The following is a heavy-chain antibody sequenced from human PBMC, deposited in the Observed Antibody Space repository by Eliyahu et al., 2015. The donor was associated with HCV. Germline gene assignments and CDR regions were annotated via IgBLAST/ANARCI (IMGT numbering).Heavy chain of an antibody. Sequence: EVQLEQSGGEVRKPGQSLKISCKLSGYTITNYWIGWVRQMPGKGLGWMGMIYPGDSDTRYSPSFQGQVTISVDRAISTAYLQWRSLEASDTAVYYCARHAVGGSRGGHYSYYMDVWGKGTTVTVSS. D-gene: IGHD6-19*01. J-gene: IGHJ6*03. CDR3: ARHAVGGSRGGHYSYYMDV. CDR2: IYPGDSDT. V-gene: IGHV5-51*01. CDR1: GYTITNYW.